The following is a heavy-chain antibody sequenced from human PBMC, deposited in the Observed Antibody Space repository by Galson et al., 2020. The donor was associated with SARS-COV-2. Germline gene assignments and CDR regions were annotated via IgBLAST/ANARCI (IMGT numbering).Heavy chain of an antibody. CDR1: GYTYTTYF. V-gene: IGHV1-46*03. Sequence: ASVKVPCKASGYTYTTYFVHWVRQPPGQGLEWMGIINPSSGSTNYAQKFQGRVNMTRDTSTSTVYMELSSLRSEDTAVYYCARDPSDYSSSAGYYYGMDVWGQGTTVTVSS. J-gene: IGHJ6*02. CDR2: INPSSGST. D-gene: IGHD6-6*01. CDR3: ARDPSDYSSSAGYYYGMDV.